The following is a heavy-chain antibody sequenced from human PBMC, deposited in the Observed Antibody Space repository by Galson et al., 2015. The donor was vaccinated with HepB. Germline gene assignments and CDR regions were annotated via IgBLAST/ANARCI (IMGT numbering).Heavy chain of an antibody. CDR2: INAGNGNT. D-gene: IGHD6-19*01. V-gene: IGHV1-3*01. CDR3: ARGIAVAGTDFDY. CDR1: YTFTSYA. J-gene: IGHJ4*02. Sequence: YTFTSYAMHWVRQAPGQRLEWMGWINAGNGNTKYSQKFQGRVTITRDTSASTAYMELSSLRSEDTAVYYCARGIAVAGTDFDYWGQGTLVTVSS.